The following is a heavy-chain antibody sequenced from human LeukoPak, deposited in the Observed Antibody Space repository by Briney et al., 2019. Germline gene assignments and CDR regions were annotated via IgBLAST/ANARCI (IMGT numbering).Heavy chain of an antibody. J-gene: IGHJ4*02. Sequence: SVKVSCKASGGTFSSYAISWVRQAPGQGLEWMGGIIPIFGTANYAQKFQGRVTITADESTSTAYMELSSLRSEDTAVYYCARIRGVIVGGELDYWGQGTLVTVSS. CDR2: IIPIFGTA. CDR1: GGTFSSYA. D-gene: IGHD3-10*01. CDR3: ARIRGVIVGGELDY. V-gene: IGHV1-69*01.